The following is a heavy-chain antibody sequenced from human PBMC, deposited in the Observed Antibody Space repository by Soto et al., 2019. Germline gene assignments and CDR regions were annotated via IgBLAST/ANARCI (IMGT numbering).Heavy chain of an antibody. CDR3: ARDDHTLGDGMDV. CDR2: INSDGSST. D-gene: IGHD3-16*01. V-gene: IGHV3-74*01. J-gene: IGHJ6*02. Sequence: EVQLVESGGGLVQPGGSLRLSCAASGFTFSSYWMHCVRQAPGKGLVWVSRINSDGSSTSYADSVKGRFTISRDNAKNTLYLQMNSVRAEDTAVYYCARDDHTLGDGMDVWGQGTSVTVSS. CDR1: GFTFSSYW.